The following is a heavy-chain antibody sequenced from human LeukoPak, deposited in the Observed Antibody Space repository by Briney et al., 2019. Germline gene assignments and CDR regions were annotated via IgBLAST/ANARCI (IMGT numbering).Heavy chain of an antibody. CDR1: GSTFTSFS. CDR3: ARELSGDGYNPLAF. CDR2: ISSDGSGI. D-gene: IGHD5-24*01. V-gene: IGHV3-21*01. Sequence: GGSLRLSCAASGSTFTSFSMNWVRQTPGKGLEWVSSISSDGSGIFYADSVKGRFTVSRDNAKKSLLLQMNSLRADDTAVYYCARELSGDGYNPLAFWGQGTMVTVSS. J-gene: IGHJ1*01.